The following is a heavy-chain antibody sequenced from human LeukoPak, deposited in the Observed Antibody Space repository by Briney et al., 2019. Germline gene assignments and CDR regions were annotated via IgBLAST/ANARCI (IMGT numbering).Heavy chain of an antibody. CDR1: GGSISSYY. D-gene: IGHD6-6*01. Sequence: PSETLSLTCTVSGGSISSYYWSWIRQPPGKGLEWIGYIYYSGSTNYNPSLKSRFTISVDTSKNQFSMKLSSVTAADPAVYYCAGYSSSQWDDAFDIWGQGTMVTVSS. V-gene: IGHV4-59*01. CDR2: IYYSGST. J-gene: IGHJ3*02. CDR3: AGYSSSQWDDAFDI.